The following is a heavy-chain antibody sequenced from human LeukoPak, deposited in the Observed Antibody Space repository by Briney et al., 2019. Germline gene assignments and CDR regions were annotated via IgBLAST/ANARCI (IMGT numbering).Heavy chain of an antibody. CDR1: GFTFSNYG. Sequence: GGSLRLSCAASGFTFSNYGMHWVRQAPGKGLEWVAVIWYDGSNKYYADSVKGRFTISRDNSKNTLYLQMNSLRAEDTAVYYCAGNYGPYYFDYWGQGTLVSVSS. V-gene: IGHV3-33*03. CDR2: IWYDGSNK. D-gene: IGHD3-10*01. CDR3: AGNYGPYYFDY. J-gene: IGHJ4*02.